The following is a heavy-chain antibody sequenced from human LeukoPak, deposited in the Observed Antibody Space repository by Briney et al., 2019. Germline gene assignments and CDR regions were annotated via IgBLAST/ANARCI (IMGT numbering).Heavy chain of an antibody. V-gene: IGHV4-39*07. Sequence: SETLSLTCTVSGGSISSSSYYWGWIRQPPGKGLEWIGSIYYSGSTYYNPSLQSRVTVSVDTSKNQFSLKLSSVTAADTAVYSCAREHSYYDSSGYYYGSGYFDYWGQGTLVTVSS. CDR3: AREHSYYDSSGYYYGSGYFDY. CDR1: GGSISSSSYY. CDR2: IYYSGST. J-gene: IGHJ4*02. D-gene: IGHD3-22*01.